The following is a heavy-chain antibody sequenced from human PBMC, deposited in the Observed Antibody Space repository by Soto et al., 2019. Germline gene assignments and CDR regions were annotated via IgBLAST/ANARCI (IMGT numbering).Heavy chain of an antibody. Sequence: SETLSLTCTVSGGSISSYFWSWIRQSPWKGLEWIGYIYYSGSTNYNPSLKSRVTISVDTSKNQFSLKLSSVTAADTAVYYCARHGEHSSSWYFDFWGQGPLVTVSS. CDR3: ARHGEHSSSWYFDF. V-gene: IGHV4-59*08. CDR2: IYYSGST. CDR1: GGSISSYF. J-gene: IGHJ4*02. D-gene: IGHD6-13*01.